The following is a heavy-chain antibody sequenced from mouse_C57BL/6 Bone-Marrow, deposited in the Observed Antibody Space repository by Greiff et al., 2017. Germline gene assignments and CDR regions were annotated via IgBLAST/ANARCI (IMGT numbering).Heavy chain of an antibody. CDR3: ANQLRLRAFAY. CDR1: GYTFTSYG. Sequence: VQLQQSGAELARPGASVKLSCKASGYTFTSYGISWVKQRTGQGLEWIGEIYPRSGNTYYNEKFKGKATLTADKSSRTAYMELRSLTSEDSAVYFCANQLRLRAFAYWGQGTLVTVSA. J-gene: IGHJ3*01. CDR2: IYPRSGNT. D-gene: IGHD3-2*02. V-gene: IGHV1-81*01.